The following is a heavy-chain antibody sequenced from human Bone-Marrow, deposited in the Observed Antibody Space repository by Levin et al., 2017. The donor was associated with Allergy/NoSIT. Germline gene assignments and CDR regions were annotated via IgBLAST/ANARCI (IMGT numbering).Heavy chain of an antibody. V-gene: IGHV3-21*01. Sequence: PGESLKISCEASGFPFSRSTMNWVHQAPGKGLEWVSSINSGSSHIYYADSVKGRFTISRGNAKNLLFLQMNNLRAEDTALYYCTREFGDNQWGQGTLVTVSS. CDR3: TREFGDNQ. J-gene: IGHJ4*02. CDR2: INSGSSHI. D-gene: IGHD3-10*01. CDR1: GFPFSRST.